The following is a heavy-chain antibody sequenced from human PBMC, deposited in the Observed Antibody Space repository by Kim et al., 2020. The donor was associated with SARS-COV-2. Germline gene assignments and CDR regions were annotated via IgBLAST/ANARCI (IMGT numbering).Heavy chain of an antibody. D-gene: IGHD6-19*01. V-gene: IGHV3-33*01. CDR3: ARAQQWLVPGFFDY. Sequence: AGSVKGRFTISRDKSKNTLYLQMNSLRAEDTAVYYCARAQQWLVPGFFDYWGQGTLVTVSS. J-gene: IGHJ4*02.